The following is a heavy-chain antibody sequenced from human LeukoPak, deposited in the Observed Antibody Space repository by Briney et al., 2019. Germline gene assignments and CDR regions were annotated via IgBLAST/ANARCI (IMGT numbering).Heavy chain of an antibody. CDR2: ISYSGDT. CDR3: ARSGSGHGEFFQF. J-gene: IGHJ1*01. V-gene: IGHV4-59*01. Sequence: SETLSLTCTVSGASISNNYRSWIRQPPGKGLEWIGYISYSGDTNYNPPLKSRVTISADTSKNQFSLKLTSVTAADTALYYCARSGSGHGEFFQFWGQGTLVTVSS. CDR1: GASISNNY. D-gene: IGHD2-15*01.